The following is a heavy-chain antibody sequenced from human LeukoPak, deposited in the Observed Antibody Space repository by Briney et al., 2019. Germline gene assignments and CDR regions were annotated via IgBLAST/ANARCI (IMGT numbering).Heavy chain of an antibody. CDR2: ISGSGGST. Sequence: PGGSLRLSCAASGFTFSSYAMSWVRQAPGKGLEWVSAISGSGGSTYYADSVKGRFTISRDNSKNTLYLQMNSLRAEDTAVYYCAKDISSSWSTYYFDYWGQGTLVTVSS. J-gene: IGHJ4*02. D-gene: IGHD6-13*01. CDR3: AKDISSSWSTYYFDY. V-gene: IGHV3-23*01. CDR1: GFTFSSYA.